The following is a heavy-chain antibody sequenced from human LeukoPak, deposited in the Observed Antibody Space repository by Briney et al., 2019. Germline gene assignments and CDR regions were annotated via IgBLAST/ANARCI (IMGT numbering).Heavy chain of an antibody. CDR3: ARDGRADTAMVTAV. V-gene: IGHV3-48*01. D-gene: IGHD5-18*01. CDR1: GFTFNTYT. CDR2: ISGSSGII. J-gene: IGHJ4*02. Sequence: GGSLRLSCAASGFTFNTYTMNWVRQAPGKGLEWVSYISGSSGIIDYADSVRGRFTISRDNAKNSLYLQMNSLRAEDTAVYYCARDGRADTAMVTAVWGQGTLVTVSS.